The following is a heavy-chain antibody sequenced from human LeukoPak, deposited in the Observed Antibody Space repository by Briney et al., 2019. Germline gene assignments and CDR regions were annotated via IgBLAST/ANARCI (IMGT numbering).Heavy chain of an antibody. CDR1: GFTFSSYG. J-gene: IGHJ6*03. CDR2: IKEDGSEK. Sequence: GGSLRLSCAASGFTFSSYGMHWVRQAPGKGLQWVANIKEDGSEKYYVDSVKGRFTISRDNAKNSLYLQMNSLRAEDTAVYYCVRAMVNMDVWGKGTTVTISS. V-gene: IGHV3-7*01. CDR3: VRAMVNMDV. D-gene: IGHD3-10*01.